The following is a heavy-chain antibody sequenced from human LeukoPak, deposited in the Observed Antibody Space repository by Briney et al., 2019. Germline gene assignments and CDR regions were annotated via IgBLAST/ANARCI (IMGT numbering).Heavy chain of an antibody. Sequence: PGGSLRLSCAASVFSFSSYYMHWVRQAPGKGLEWVANIKEDSSEKNSADSVKGRFTISRDNAKTSVYLQMSSLRAEDTAVYYCPRGANWVDFDTCGQGTMVTVSS. CDR3: PRGANWVDFDT. CDR2: IKEDSSEK. J-gene: IGHJ3*02. V-gene: IGHV3-7*04. D-gene: IGHD2-15*01. CDR1: VFSFSSYY.